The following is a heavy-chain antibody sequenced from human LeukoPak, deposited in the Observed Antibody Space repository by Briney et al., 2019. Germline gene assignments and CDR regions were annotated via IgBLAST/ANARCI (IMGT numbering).Heavy chain of an antibody. CDR1: GFTFTSSA. V-gene: IGHV1-58*01. J-gene: IGHJ6*02. CDR2: IVVGSGNT. Sequence: ASVTVSCKASGFTFTSSAVQWVRQARGQRLEWIGWIVVGSGNTNYAQKFQERVTITRDMSTSTAYMELSSLRSEDTAVYYCAAALRYDPPMPHYYYYGMDVWGQGTTVTVSS. D-gene: IGHD5-12*01. CDR3: AAALRYDPPMPHYYYYGMDV.